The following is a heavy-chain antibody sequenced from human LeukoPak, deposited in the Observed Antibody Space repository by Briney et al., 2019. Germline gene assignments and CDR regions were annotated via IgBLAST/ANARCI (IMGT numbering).Heavy chain of an antibody. CDR3: VRVTSGRMDFDY. CDR1: GYTFTTYD. D-gene: IGHD6-19*01. CDR2: TNPHSGQT. V-gene: IGHV1-8*01. Sequence: GASMKVSCKASGYTFTTYDINWVRQVPGQGLEWMGWTNPHSGQTGYVLKFQGRVTMTRDTSISTAYMELSSLTSEDTAVYYCVRVTSGRMDFDYWGQGTLVTVSS. J-gene: IGHJ4*02.